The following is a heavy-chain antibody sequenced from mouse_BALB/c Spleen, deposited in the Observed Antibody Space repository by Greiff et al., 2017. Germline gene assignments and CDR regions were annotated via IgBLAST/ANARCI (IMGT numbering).Heavy chain of an antibody. J-gene: IGHJ3*01. CDR1: GYTFTSYW. V-gene: IGHV1-7*01. CDR3: ASYERFGY. D-gene: IGHD2-3*01. CDR2: INPSTGYT. Sequence: QVQLQQSGAELAKPGASVKMSCKASGYTFTSYWMHWVKQRPGQGLEWIGYINPSTGYTEYNQKFKDKATLTADKSSSTAYMQLSSLTSEDSAVYYCASYERFGYWGQGTLVTVSA.